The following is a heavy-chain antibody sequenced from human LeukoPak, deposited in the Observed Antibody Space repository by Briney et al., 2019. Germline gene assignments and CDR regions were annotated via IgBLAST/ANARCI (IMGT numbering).Heavy chain of an antibody. Sequence: GGSLRLSRAASGFMFSSFAMNWVRQAPGKGLEWLSAVNGGGGSTYYADSVKGRFTISRDNSRNTLYLQLNSLRAEDTALYFCAKDRPTYGSGSPIDFWGQGTLVTVSS. CDR3: AKDRPTYGSGSPIDF. CDR1: GFMFSSFA. D-gene: IGHD3-10*01. CDR2: VNGGGGST. J-gene: IGHJ4*02. V-gene: IGHV3-23*01.